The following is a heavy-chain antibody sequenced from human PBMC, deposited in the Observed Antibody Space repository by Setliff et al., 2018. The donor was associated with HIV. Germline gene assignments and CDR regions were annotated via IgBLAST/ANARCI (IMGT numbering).Heavy chain of an antibody. CDR1: GGSFNDYY. CDR2: IDHSGST. D-gene: IGHD3-10*01. Sequence: SETLSLTCAVYGGSFNDYYWTWIRQPPGKGLEWIGEIDHSGSTKYRASLKSRVTISIDTSKNQISLKLSSVTAADTAVYYCARGLNYYGSGSYLPLGYWGQGTLVTVSS. V-gene: IGHV4-34*01. J-gene: IGHJ4*02. CDR3: ARGLNYYGSGSYLPLGY.